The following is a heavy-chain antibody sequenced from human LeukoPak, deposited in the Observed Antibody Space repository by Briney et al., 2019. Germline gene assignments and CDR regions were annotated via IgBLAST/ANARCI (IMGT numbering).Heavy chain of an antibody. CDR2: ISGSGGST. V-gene: IGHV3-23*01. CDR3: AKVRGPLLWFGELLNFDY. J-gene: IGHJ4*02. D-gene: IGHD3-10*01. Sequence: GGSLRLSCAASGFTFSSYSMNWVRQAPGKGLEWVSAISGSGGSTYYADSVKGRFTISRDNSKNTLYLQMNSLRAEDTAVYYCAKVRGPLLWFGELLNFDYWGQGTLVTVSS. CDR1: GFTFSSYS.